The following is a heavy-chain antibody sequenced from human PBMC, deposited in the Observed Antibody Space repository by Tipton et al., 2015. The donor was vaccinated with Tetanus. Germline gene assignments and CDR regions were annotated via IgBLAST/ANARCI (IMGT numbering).Heavy chain of an antibody. J-gene: IGHJ4*02. V-gene: IGHV4-30-4*01. Sequence: TLSLTCTVSVGSISSGDYYWSWVRQSPGEGLEWIGHIYKSGNTYYKPSLKSRVAISIDASKNQFSLKLNSMTAADTAVYYCATGRRTVGFDYWGQGALVTVSS. CDR2: IYKSGNT. CDR3: ATGRRTVGFDY. D-gene: IGHD4-23*01. CDR1: VGSISSGDYY.